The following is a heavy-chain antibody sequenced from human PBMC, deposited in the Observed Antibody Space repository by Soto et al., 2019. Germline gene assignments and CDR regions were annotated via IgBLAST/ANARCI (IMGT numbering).Heavy chain of an antibody. D-gene: IGHD2-15*01. Sequence: QVQLVQSGAEVKKPGSSVKVSCKASGGAFSDYAFSWVRQAPGQGLEWLGGIMPIFRAPDYAQKFQGRVTITADDRTRTAYMEMTSLRSEDTAVYYCASWLKGPDIGNYYYGMDVWGQGTTVTVS. CDR1: GGAFSDYA. CDR3: ASWLKGPDIGNYYYGMDV. V-gene: IGHV1-69*12. J-gene: IGHJ6*02. CDR2: IMPIFRAP.